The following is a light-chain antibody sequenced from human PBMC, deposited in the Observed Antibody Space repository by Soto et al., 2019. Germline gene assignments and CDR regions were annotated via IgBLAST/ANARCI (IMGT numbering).Light chain of an antibody. V-gene: IGKV3-11*01. Sequence: EIVLTQSPATLSFSPGQKATLSCRASQSVSTYLAWYRQKPGQAPRLLIYDASNRATGIPARFSGSGSGTDFTLTISSLEPEDFAVYYCQQRSTWPHTFGQGTKVDIK. CDR3: QQRSTWPHT. CDR2: DAS. J-gene: IGKJ1*01. CDR1: QSVSTY.